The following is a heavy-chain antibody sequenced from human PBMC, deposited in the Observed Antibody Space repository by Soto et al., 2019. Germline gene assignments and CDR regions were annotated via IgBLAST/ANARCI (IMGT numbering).Heavy chain of an antibody. Sequence: GASVKVSCKASGYTFTSYYMHWVRQAPGQGLEWMGIINPSGGSTSYAQKFQGRVTMTRDTSTSTVYMELSSLRSEDTAVYYCARELYDFWSGYGDRGYYGMDVWGQGTTVTVSS. CDR3: ARELYDFWSGYGDRGYYGMDV. CDR1: GYTFTSYY. CDR2: INPSGGST. V-gene: IGHV1-46*01. D-gene: IGHD3-3*01. J-gene: IGHJ6*02.